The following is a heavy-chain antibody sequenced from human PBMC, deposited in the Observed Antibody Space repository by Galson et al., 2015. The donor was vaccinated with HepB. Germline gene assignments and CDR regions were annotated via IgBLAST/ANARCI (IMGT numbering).Heavy chain of an antibody. CDR1: GFTFSSYG. CDR3: ARDSVPAAISYYMDV. V-gene: IGHV3-33*01. CDR2: IWYDGSNK. D-gene: IGHD2-2*01. J-gene: IGHJ6*03. Sequence: SLRLSCAASGFTFSSYGMHWVRQAPGKGLEWVAVIWYDGSNKYYADSVKGRFTISRDNSKNTLYLQMNSLRAEDTAVYYCARDSVPAAISYYMDVWGKGTTVTVSS.